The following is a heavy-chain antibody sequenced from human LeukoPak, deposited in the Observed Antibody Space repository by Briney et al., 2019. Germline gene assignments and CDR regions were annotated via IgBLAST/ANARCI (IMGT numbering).Heavy chain of an antibody. V-gene: IGHV4-39*07. CDR3: ARAYGSRDYYMDV. D-gene: IGHD3-10*01. CDR1: GDSITSSSYY. CDR2: IYYSGST. J-gene: IGHJ6*03. Sequence: SETLSLTCTVSGDSITSSSYYWGWIRQPPGKGLEWIGSIYYSGSTYYNPSLKSRVTISVDTSKNQFSLKLSSVTAADTAVYYCARAYGSRDYYMDVWGKGTTVTVSS.